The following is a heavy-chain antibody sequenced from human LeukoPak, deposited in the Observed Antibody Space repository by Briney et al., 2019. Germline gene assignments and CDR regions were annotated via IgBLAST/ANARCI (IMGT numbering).Heavy chain of an antibody. D-gene: IGHD6-19*01. V-gene: IGHV4-61*02. Sequence: SQTLSLTCTVSGNSISSGDNYWSWIRQPAGKGLEWIGRIYTSGSTNYNPSLKSRVTISGDTSKNQFSLKLSSVTAADTAVYYCARVCSSGWRRNLKYFDYWGQGTLVTVSS. CDR1: GNSISSGDNY. CDR2: IYTSGST. CDR3: ARVCSSGWRRNLKYFDY. J-gene: IGHJ4*02.